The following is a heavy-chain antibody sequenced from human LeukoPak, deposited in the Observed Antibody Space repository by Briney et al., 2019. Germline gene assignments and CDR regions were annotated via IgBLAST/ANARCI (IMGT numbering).Heavy chain of an antibody. J-gene: IGHJ4*02. Sequence: SVKVSCKASGGTFSSYAISWVRQAPGQGLEWMGRIIPILGIANYAQKFQGRVTITADKSTSAAYMELSSLRSEDTAVYYCASRPGTGYYSLGYWGQGTLVTVSS. D-gene: IGHD3/OR15-3a*01. V-gene: IGHV1-69*04. CDR2: IIPILGIA. CDR1: GGTFSSYA. CDR3: ASRPGTGYYSLGY.